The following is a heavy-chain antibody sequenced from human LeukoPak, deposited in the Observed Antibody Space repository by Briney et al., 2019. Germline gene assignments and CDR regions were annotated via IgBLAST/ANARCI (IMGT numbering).Heavy chain of an antibody. V-gene: IGHV3-15*01. CDR3: TTEYYDYVWGSN. CDR2: IKSKTDGGTT. Sequence: GGSLRLSCAASGFTFSNAWMSWVRQAPGKGLEWVGRIKSKTDGGTTDYAAPVKGRFTISRDDSKNTLYLQMNSLKTEDTAVYYCTTEYYDYVWGSNWGQGTLVTVSS. J-gene: IGHJ4*02. D-gene: IGHD3-16*01. CDR1: GFTFSNAW.